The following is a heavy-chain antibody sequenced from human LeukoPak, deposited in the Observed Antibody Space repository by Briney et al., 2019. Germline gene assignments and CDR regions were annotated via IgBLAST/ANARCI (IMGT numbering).Heavy chain of an antibody. CDR3: ARDGDSSGYYYFDY. Sequence: SVKVSCKASGGTFSSYAISWVRQAPGQGLEWMGGIIPIFGTANYAQKFQGRVTITADKSTSTAYMELSSLRSADTAVYYCARDGDSSGYYYFDYWGQGTLVTVSS. D-gene: IGHD3-22*01. CDR2: IIPIFGTA. V-gene: IGHV1-69*06. J-gene: IGHJ4*02. CDR1: GGTFSSYA.